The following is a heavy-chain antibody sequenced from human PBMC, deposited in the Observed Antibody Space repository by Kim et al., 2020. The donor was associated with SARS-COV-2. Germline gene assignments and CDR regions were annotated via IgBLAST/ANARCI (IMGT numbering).Heavy chain of an antibody. Sequence: YGETRKGRFTISRDNAQNALYLQMTSLRAEDTAVYYCAGTVAGRIDAFDIWGQGTMVTVSS. J-gene: IGHJ3*02. D-gene: IGHD6-19*01. V-gene: IGHV3-7*03. CDR3: AGTVAGRIDAFDI.